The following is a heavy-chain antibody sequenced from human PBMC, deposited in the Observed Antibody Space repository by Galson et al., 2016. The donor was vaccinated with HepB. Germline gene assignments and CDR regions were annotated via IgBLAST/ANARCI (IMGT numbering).Heavy chain of an antibody. CDR3: AKDVDYGSGMFYFDH. Sequence: SLRLSCAASGFTFSSYSMSWVRQPPGKGLEWVSAISGSGSVTYYADSVKGRFTISRDNSKDARNTLSLQMDTLRAEDTAVYYCAKDVDYGSGMFYFDHWGQGTLVTVSS. J-gene: IGHJ4*02. CDR1: GFTFSSYS. V-gene: IGHV3-23*01. D-gene: IGHD3-10*01. CDR2: ISGSGSVT.